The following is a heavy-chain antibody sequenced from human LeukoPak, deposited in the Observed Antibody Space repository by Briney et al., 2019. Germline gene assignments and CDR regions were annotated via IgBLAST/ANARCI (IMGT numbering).Heavy chain of an antibody. CDR2: INYSGST. Sequence: SETLSLTCTVSGGSINSSSYYWGWIRQPPGKGLEWIASINYSGSTYYNPALRSRVTMSVDTSKNQVSLKLSSVTAADTAVYYCATRDIVVVPAVDYWGQGTLVTVSS. CDR3: ATRDIVVVPAVDY. J-gene: IGHJ4*01. D-gene: IGHD2-2*01. V-gene: IGHV4-39*01. CDR1: GGSINSSSYY.